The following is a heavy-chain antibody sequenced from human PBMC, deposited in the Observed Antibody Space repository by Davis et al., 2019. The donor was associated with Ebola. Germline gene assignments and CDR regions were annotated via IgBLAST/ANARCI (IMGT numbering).Heavy chain of an antibody. CDR3: AKHSSSWYEHNWFDP. J-gene: IGHJ5*02. V-gene: IGHV3-48*03. CDR1: GFTFSSYE. CDR2: ISSSGSTI. Sequence: GESLKISCAASGFTFSSYEMNWVRQAPGKGLEWVSYISSSGSTIYYADSVKGRFTISRDNSKNTLYLQMNSLRAEDTAVYYCAKHSSSWYEHNWFDPWGQGTLVTVSS. D-gene: IGHD6-13*01.